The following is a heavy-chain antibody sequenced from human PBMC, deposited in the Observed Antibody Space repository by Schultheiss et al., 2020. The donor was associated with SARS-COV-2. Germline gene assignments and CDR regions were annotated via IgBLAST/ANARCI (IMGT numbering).Heavy chain of an antibody. CDR3: VREGLTWDAYDI. Sequence: ASVKVSCEASGYTFTTYGFSWVRQAPGQGLEWMGWISTYSFDTKIPQKFRGRVTVTTDTSTSTAFMELRSLRYDDTAVYYCVREGLTWDAYDIWGQGTLVTVSS. CDR2: ISTYSFDT. CDR1: GYTFTTYG. J-gene: IGHJ3*02. D-gene: IGHD6-19*01. V-gene: IGHV1-18*01.